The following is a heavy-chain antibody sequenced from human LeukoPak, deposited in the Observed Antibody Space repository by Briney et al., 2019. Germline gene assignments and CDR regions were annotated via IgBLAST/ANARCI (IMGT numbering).Heavy chain of an antibody. V-gene: IGHV4-39*07. CDR1: GGSISSGDYY. Sequence: SETLSLTCTVSGGSISSGDYYWGWIRQSPGRGLEWIGSIFRTGGTYSNPSLKSRLIMSLDTSKNLFSLNLGTVTAADTAIYSCTAERAGTIVDYWGQGVLVTVSS. J-gene: IGHJ4*02. CDR3: TAERAGTIVDY. D-gene: IGHD5-24*01. CDR2: IFRTGGT.